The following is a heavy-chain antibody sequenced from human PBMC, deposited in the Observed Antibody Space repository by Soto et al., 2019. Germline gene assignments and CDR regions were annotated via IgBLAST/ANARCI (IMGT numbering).Heavy chain of an antibody. CDR3: ATGSSSSENFDY. J-gene: IGHJ4*02. CDR2: FDPEDGET. Sequence: GAPVKVSCKVSGYTLTELSMHWVRQAPAKGLEWMGGFDPEDGETIYAQKFQGRVTMTEDTSTDTAYMELSSLRSEDTAVYYCATGSSSSENFDYWGQGTLVTVSS. D-gene: IGHD6-6*01. V-gene: IGHV1-24*01. CDR1: GYTLTELS.